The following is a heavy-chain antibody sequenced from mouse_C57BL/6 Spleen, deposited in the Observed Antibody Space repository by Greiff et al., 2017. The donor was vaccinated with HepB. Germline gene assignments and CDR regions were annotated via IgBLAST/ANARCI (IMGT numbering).Heavy chain of an antibody. D-gene: IGHD1-1*02. Sequence: EVKLQQSGPELVKPGASVKISCKASGYTFTDYYMNWVKQSHGKSLEWIGDINPNNGGTSYNQKFKGKATLTVDKSSSTAYMELRSLTSEDSAVYYCERGNAVGCAYWGQGTGVTVCA. CDR1: GYTFTDYY. J-gene: IGHJ3*01. CDR2: INPNNGGT. V-gene: IGHV1-26*01. CDR3: ERGNAVGCAY.